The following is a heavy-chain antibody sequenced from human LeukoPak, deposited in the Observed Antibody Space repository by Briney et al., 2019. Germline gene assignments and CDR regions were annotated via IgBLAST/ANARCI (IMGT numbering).Heavy chain of an antibody. CDR1: GYNFNSYG. V-gene: IGHV1-18*01. CDR3: ARDLGRGYSYGYNAFDI. Sequence: ASVKVSCKASGYNFNSYGIGWVRQAPRQGLEWMGWITAGNGNTNYAQKVQGRVTMTTDTSTSTAYMELRSLRSDDTAVYLCARDLGRGYSYGYNAFDIWGQGTMVTVSS. CDR2: ITAGNGNT. J-gene: IGHJ3*02. D-gene: IGHD5-18*01.